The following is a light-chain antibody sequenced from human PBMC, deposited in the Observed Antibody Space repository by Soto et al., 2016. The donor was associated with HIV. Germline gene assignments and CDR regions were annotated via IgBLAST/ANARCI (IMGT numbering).Light chain of an antibody. CDR3: QQYYNFPYT. J-gene: IGKJ2*01. V-gene: IGKV1-9*01. CDR1: QGISSY. CDR2: AAS. Sequence: DIQLTQSPSFLSASVGDRITITCRASQGISSYLAWYQQKPGKAPGLLMYAASTLQSGVPSRFSGSGSGTDFTLTISCLQSEDFATYYCQQYYNFPYTFGQGTKLEI.